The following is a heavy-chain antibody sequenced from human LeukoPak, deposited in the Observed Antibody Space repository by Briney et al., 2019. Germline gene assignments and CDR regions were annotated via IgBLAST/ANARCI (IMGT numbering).Heavy chain of an antibody. D-gene: IGHD3-16*02. V-gene: IGHV3-74*01. Sequence: GGSLRVSCAASGFTFSCYWMHWVRQAPGKGMVWVSRINTDGSSTSYADSVKGRFTISRDNAKNTLSLQMNGLRPEDTAVYYCAKSWGYTRPYYNYMDVWGKGTTVTVSS. CDR3: AKSWGYTRPYYNYMDV. CDR2: INTDGSST. J-gene: IGHJ6*03. CDR1: GFTFSCYW.